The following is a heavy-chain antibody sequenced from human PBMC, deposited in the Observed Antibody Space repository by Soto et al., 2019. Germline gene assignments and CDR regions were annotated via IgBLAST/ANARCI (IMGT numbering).Heavy chain of an antibody. CDR2: INHSGST. D-gene: IGHD2-8*02. CDR3: ARDKITGLFDY. Sequence: SETLSLTCAVYGGSFSGYYWTWIRQPPGTGLEWIGEINHSGSTNYNPSLKSRVAISVDTSKNQFSLKLTSVTAADTAVYYCARDKITGLFDYWGQGTLVTVS. V-gene: IGHV4-34*01. CDR1: GGSFSGYY. J-gene: IGHJ4*02.